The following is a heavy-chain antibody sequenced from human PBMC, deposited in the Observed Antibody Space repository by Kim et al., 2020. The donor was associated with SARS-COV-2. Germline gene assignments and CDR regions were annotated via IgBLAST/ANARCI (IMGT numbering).Heavy chain of an antibody. CDR1: GGTFSSYA. CDR3: ARDRNPYYYDSSGYYYDFDY. CDR2: IIPIFGTA. D-gene: IGHD3-22*01. V-gene: IGHV1-69*13. J-gene: IGHJ4*02. Sequence: SVKVSCKASGGTFSSYAISWVRQAPGQGLEWMGGIIPIFGTANYAQKFQGRVTITADESTSTAYMELSSLRSEDTAVYYCARDRNPYYYDSSGYYYDFDYWGQGTLVTVSS.